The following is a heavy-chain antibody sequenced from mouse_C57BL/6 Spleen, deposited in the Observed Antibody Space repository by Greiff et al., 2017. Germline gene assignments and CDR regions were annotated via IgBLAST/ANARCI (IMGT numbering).Heavy chain of an antibody. CDR1: GYTFTSYW. V-gene: IGHV1-72*01. J-gene: IGHJ4*01. D-gene: IGHD1-1*01. CDR3: APFYYGSSYAMDY. Sequence: VQLQQPGAELVKPGASVKLSCKASGYTFTSYWMHWVKHRPGRGLEWIGRIDPNSGGTKYNEKFKSKATLTVDKPSSPAYMQLSSLTSEDSAVYYCAPFYYGSSYAMDYWGQGTSVTVSS. CDR2: IDPNSGGT.